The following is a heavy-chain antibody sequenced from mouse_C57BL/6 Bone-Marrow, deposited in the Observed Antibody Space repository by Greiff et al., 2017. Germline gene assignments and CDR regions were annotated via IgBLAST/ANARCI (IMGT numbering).Heavy chain of an antibody. V-gene: IGHV1-81*01. Sequence: QVQLLQSGAELVRPGASVKLSCKASGYTFTSYGMCWVSQSTGQGLEWVGEIYPGGGNTYYNEKFKGQATLTADKSSSTAYMQLRSLTSEDSAVYYCGREGLLSMDYWGQGTSVTVSS. D-gene: IGHD2-10*01. CDR1: GYTFTSYG. J-gene: IGHJ4*01. CDR2: IYPGGGNT. CDR3: GREGLLSMDY.